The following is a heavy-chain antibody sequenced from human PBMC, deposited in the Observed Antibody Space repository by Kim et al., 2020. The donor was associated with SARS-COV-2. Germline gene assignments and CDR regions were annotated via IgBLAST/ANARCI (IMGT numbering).Heavy chain of an antibody. CDR2: INAGNGNT. CDR1: GYTFTSYA. CDR3: ATVPGGTTDGAFDI. Sequence: ASVKVSCKASGYTFTSYAMHWVRQAPGQRLEWMGWINAGNGNTKYSQKFQGRVTITRDTSASTAYMELSSLRSEDTAVYYCATVPGGTTDGAFDIWGQGTMVTVSS. V-gene: IGHV1-3*01. J-gene: IGHJ3*02. D-gene: IGHD1-1*01.